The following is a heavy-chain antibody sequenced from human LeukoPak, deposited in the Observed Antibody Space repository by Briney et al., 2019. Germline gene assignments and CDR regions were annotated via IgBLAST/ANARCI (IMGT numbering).Heavy chain of an antibody. J-gene: IGHJ5*02. CDR2: MTPNSGNT. D-gene: IGHD3-9*01. Sequence: GASVKVSCKASGYTFTSYDINWVRQATGQGLDWMGWMTPNSGNTGYAQKFQGRVTMTRNTSISTAYMELSSLRSEDTAVYYCARADYDILTGFNWFDPWGQGTLVTVSS. CDR1: GYTFTSYD. CDR3: ARADYDILTGFNWFDP. V-gene: IGHV1-8*01.